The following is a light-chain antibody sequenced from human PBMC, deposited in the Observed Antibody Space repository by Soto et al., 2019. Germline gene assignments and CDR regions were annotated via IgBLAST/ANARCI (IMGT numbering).Light chain of an antibody. CDR1: QSVGSD. CDR3: QQYNNWPPLT. J-gene: IGKJ4*01. V-gene: IGKV3-15*01. Sequence: IVFTHSPRTLSCSPWSGSTHYSSSSQSVGSDYLAWYQQKPGQAPRLLIYGASTRATGIPARFSGSGSGTEFTLTISSLQSEDFAVYYCQQYNNWPPLTFGGGTKVDIK. CDR2: GAS.